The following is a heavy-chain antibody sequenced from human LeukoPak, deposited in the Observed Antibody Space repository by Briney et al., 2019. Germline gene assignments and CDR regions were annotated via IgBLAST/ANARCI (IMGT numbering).Heavy chain of an antibody. D-gene: IGHD2-2*01. V-gene: IGHV1-2*02. CDR1: GYTFTGYY. CDR3: ASSYCSSTSCYFYYYGMDV. Sequence: ASVKVSCKASGYTFTGYYMRWVRQAPGQGLEWMGWINPNSGGTNYAQKLQGRVTMTRDTSISTAYMEMSRLRSDDTAVYYCASSYCSSTSCYFYYYGMDVWGQGATVTVSS. CDR2: INPNSGGT. J-gene: IGHJ6*02.